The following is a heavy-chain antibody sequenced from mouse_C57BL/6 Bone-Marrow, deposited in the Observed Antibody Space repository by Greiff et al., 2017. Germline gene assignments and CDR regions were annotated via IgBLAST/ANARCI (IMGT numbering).Heavy chain of an antibody. CDR1: GYAFSSSW. CDR2: IYPGDGDT. D-gene: IGHD2-10*02. Sequence: VQGVESGPELVKPGASVKISCKASGYAFSSSWMNWVKQRPGKGLEWIGRIYPGDGDTNYNQKFKGKATLTVDTSSSTAYMQLSSLTSEDSAVYYCASPGVYESWFAYWGQGTLVTVSA. J-gene: IGHJ3*01. V-gene: IGHV1-82*01. CDR3: ASPGVYESWFAY.